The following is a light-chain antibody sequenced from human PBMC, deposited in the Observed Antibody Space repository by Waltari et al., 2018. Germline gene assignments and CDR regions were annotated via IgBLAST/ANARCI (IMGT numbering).Light chain of an antibody. V-gene: IGKV1-9*01. Sequence: DFQLTQSPSFLSASVGDRVTITCRASQGISRHLAWYQQKPGEAPKLLIYDVNTLQSGVPSRFSGSGFGTEFTLTISSLQPEDSATYYCLQHNAFPLTFGGGTKVAIK. CDR2: DVN. CDR3: LQHNAFPLT. CDR1: QGISRH. J-gene: IGKJ4*01.